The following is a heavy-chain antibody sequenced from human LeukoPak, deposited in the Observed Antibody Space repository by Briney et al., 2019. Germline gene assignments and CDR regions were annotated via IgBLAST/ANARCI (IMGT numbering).Heavy chain of an antibody. J-gene: IGHJ4*02. CDR2: ISYSANS. Sequence: PSETLSLTCSVSGDSITAGNYYWGWVRQPPGEGLEWIASISYSANSYYTPSLKSRVSTSIDPSTNQFSLRLRSVTAADTAVYYCARVGPFFDYWGQGTLVAVSS. V-gene: IGHV4-39*01. CDR1: GDSITAGNYY. CDR3: ARVGPFFDY.